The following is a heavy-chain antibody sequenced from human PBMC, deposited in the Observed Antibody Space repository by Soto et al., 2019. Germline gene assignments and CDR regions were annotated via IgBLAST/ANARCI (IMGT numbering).Heavy chain of an antibody. CDR3: ARSYGDYGVYYYYYGMDV. Sequence: ASVKVSCKVSGDTLSELSMYWVRQGPGKGPEWMGGLDPEDGETISAQKFQGRVTMTEDKSTDTAYMKLSSVTAADTAVYYCARSYGDYGVYYYYYGMDVWGQGTTVTVSS. CDR2: LDPEDGET. J-gene: IGHJ6*02. CDR1: GDTLSELS. V-gene: IGHV1-24*01. D-gene: IGHD4-17*01.